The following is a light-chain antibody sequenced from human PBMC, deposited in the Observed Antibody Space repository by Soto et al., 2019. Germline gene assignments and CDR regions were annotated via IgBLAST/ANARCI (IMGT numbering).Light chain of an antibody. CDR3: SSYASSNTYV. J-gene: IGLJ1*01. V-gene: IGLV2-8*01. Sequence: QSALTQPPSASGSPGQSVTISCTGTSSDVGGYNYVSWYQQHPGKAPKLMIYEVSKRPSGVPDRFSGSKSGNTASLTVSGLQAEDEADYYCSSYASSNTYVFGTGTKATVL. CDR1: SSDVGGYNY. CDR2: EVS.